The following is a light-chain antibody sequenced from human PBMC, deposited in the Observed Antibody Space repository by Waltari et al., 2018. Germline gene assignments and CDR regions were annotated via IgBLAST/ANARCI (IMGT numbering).Light chain of an antibody. CDR3: QQSYSTLPFT. CDR2: GAS. CDR1: QSISNH. V-gene: IGKV1-39*01. J-gene: IGKJ3*01. Sequence: DIQMTQSPSSLSASVGHRVTITCRASQSISNHLNWYQQKPGEAPKLLIYGASRLQSGVPSRFSGSGSGTDFALTISSMQPEDFATYYCQQSYSTLPFTFGPGTKVDFK.